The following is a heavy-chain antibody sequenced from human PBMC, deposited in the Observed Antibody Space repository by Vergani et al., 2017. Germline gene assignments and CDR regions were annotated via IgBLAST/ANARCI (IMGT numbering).Heavy chain of an antibody. D-gene: IGHD6-25*01. J-gene: IGHJ4*02. V-gene: IGHV3-23*01. CDR1: GFTFSSYA. CDR2: ISGSGGST. CDR3: ARSENGYRSGYYFDY. Sequence: EVQLLESGGGWVQPGGSLRLSCAASGFTFSSYAMSWVRQAPGKGLEWVSAISGSGGSTYYADSVKGRFTISRDNSKNTLYLQMTSLRAEDTALYYCARSENGYRSGYYFDYWGQGTLVTVSS.